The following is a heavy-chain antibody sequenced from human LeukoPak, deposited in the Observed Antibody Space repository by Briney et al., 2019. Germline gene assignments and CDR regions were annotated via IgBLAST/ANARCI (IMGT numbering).Heavy chain of an antibody. CDR3: TRGSEWEPQTAGY. CDR1: GFTFCDYA. CDR2: IRSKAYGGTT. Sequence: GGSLRVSCTASGFTFCDYAMSWVRPAPGKGLEWVGFIRSKAYGGTTEYAASVKGRFTISRDDSKSIAYLQMNSLKTEDTAVYYCTRGSEWEPQTAGYWGPGTLVTVSS. V-gene: IGHV3-49*04. J-gene: IGHJ4*02. D-gene: IGHD1-26*01.